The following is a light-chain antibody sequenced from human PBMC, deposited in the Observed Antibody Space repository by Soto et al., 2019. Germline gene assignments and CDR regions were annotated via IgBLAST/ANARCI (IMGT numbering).Light chain of an antibody. CDR3: QQYNNWPPST. Sequence: EIVMTQSPATLSVSPGERATLSCRASQSVKSDLAWYQQKPGQAPRLLIYGASTRATGIPARFSGSGSGTDFTLTISSLQPEDFAVYYCQQYNNWPPSTFGQGTKLEIK. CDR1: QSVKSD. CDR2: GAS. J-gene: IGKJ2*01. V-gene: IGKV3-15*01.